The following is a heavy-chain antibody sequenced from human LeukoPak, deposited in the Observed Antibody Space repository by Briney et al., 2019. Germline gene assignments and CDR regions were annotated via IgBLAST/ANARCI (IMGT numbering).Heavy chain of an antibody. CDR3: ARVRGYYGDYGGQGFDY. J-gene: IGHJ4*02. Sequence: GASVKVSCKASGYTFTSYYMHWVRQAPGQGLEWMGIINPSGGSTSYAQKFQGRVTMTRDTSTSTVYMELSSLRSEDTAVYYCARVRGYYGDYGGQGFDYWGQGTLVTVSS. CDR1: GYTFTSYY. CDR2: INPSGGST. V-gene: IGHV1-46*01. D-gene: IGHD4-17*01.